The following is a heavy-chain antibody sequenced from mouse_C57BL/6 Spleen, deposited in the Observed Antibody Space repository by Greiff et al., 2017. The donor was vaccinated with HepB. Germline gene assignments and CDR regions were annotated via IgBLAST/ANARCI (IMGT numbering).Heavy chain of an antibody. Sequence: VKLQESGPELVKPGASVKISCKASGYAFSSSWMNWVKQRPGKGLEWIGRIYPGDGDTNYNGKFKGKATLTADKSSSTAYMQLSSLTSEDSAVYFWARANWDVFAYWGQGTLVTVSA. V-gene: IGHV1-82*01. CDR3: ARANWDVFAY. J-gene: IGHJ3*01. CDR2: IYPGDGDT. CDR1: GYAFSSSW. D-gene: IGHD4-1*01.